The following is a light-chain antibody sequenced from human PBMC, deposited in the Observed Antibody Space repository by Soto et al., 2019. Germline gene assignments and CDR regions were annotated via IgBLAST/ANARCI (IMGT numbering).Light chain of an antibody. CDR2: DNN. CDR1: SSNTGNNY. Sequence: QSVLTQPPSVSAAPGQKVTISCSGSSSNTGNNYVSWYQQLPGTAPKLLIYDNNKRPSGIPDRFSGSKSGTSATLGITGLQTGDEADYYCGTWDSSLSAVFGTGTKVTV. V-gene: IGLV1-51*01. CDR3: GTWDSSLSAV. J-gene: IGLJ1*01.